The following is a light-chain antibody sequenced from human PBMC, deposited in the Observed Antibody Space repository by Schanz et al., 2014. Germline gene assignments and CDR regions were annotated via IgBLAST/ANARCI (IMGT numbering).Light chain of an antibody. Sequence: EIVMTQSPATLSVSPGERATLSCRASQSVSSNLAWYQQKPGQAPRLLIYGASTRATGIPARFSGSGSGTEFTLTINSLQPEDVAAYFCQQYDNWPPLTFGGGTKVEIK. CDR2: GAS. V-gene: IGKV3-15*01. CDR3: QQYDNWPPLT. CDR1: QSVSSN. J-gene: IGKJ4*01.